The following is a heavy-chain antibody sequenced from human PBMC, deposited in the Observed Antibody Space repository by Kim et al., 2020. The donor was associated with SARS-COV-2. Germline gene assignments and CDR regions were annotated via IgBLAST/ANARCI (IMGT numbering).Heavy chain of an antibody. V-gene: IGHV7-4-1*02. Sequence: ASVKVSCKASGYTFTNYAINWVRQAPGRGLEWMGWINTDTGSPTYSPDFTGRLAFTLDTSGSTAYLQIRSLEAEDTALYYCARVVWGGYHYIDAWGQGTLVTVSS. D-gene: IGHD3-16*02. CDR2: INTDTGSP. CDR1: GYTFTNYA. CDR3: ARVVWGGYHYIDA. J-gene: IGHJ4*02.